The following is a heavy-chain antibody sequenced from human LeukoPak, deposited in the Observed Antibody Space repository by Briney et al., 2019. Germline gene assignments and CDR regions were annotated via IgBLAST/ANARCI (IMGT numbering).Heavy chain of an antibody. CDR3: ARGQGICSGGSCYYRLDAFDI. J-gene: IGHJ3*02. CDR2: ISAYNGNT. D-gene: IGHD2-15*01. V-gene: IGHV1-18*01. CDR1: GYTFTSYG. Sequence: GASVKVSCKASGYTFTSYGISWVRQAPGQGLEWMGWISAYNGNTNYALKLQGRVTMTTDTSTSTAYMELRSLRSDDTAVYYCARGQGICSGGSCYYRLDAFDIWGKGTMVTVSS.